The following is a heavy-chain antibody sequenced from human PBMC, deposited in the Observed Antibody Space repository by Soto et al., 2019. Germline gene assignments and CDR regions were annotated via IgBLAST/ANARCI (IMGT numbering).Heavy chain of an antibody. Sequence: PGESLKISCKGSGYRFSTFWIGWVRQMPGKGLEWVAIIYPDQSRAMYSPAFQGQVTISVDKSISTAYLQWNSLKASDTAIYYCARRHHDLLTGQRYHLDFWGPGTLVTVSS. CDR3: ARRHHDLLTGQRYHLDF. CDR2: IYPDQSRA. J-gene: IGHJ4*02. D-gene: IGHD3-9*01. CDR1: GYRFSTFW. V-gene: IGHV5-51*01.